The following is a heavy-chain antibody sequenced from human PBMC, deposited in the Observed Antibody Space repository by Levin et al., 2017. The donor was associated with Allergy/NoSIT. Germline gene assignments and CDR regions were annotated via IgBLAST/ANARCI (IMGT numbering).Heavy chain of an antibody. CDR3: ARGTGYSSSWYYY. V-gene: IGHV3-30*04. D-gene: IGHD6-13*01. CDR2: ISYDGSNK. CDR1: GFTFSSYA. Sequence: GGSLRLSCAASGFTFSSYAMHWVRQAPGKGLEWVAVISYDGSNKYYADSVKGRFTISRDNSKNTLYLQMNSLRAEDTAVYYCARGTGYSSSWYYYWGQGTLVTVSS. J-gene: IGHJ4*02.